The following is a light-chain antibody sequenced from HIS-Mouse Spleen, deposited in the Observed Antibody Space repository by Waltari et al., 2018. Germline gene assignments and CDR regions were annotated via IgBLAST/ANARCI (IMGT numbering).Light chain of an antibody. CDR3: QQYNNWPPLT. V-gene: IGKV3-15*01. Sequence: EIVMTQSPATLSVSPGERAPLSCRASQSVSSNLAWYQQKPGQAPRLLIYGASTRATGIPARFSGSGSGTEFTLTISSMQSEDFAVYDCQQYNNWPPLTFGGGTKVEIK. CDR1: QSVSSN. J-gene: IGKJ4*01. CDR2: GAS.